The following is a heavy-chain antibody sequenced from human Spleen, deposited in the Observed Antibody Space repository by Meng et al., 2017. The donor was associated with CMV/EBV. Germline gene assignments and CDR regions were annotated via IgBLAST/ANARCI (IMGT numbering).Heavy chain of an antibody. J-gene: IGHJ6*02. V-gene: IGHV3-20*04. CDR1: GFNFDNYG. D-gene: IGHD5-18*01. Sequence: GESLKISCAASGFNFDNYGMNWVRQAPGQGLEWVSGINWNGGSTSYADSVKGRFTISRDNAKNSLFLQMNSLRAEDTALYYCARALPTAMVLSMDVWGQGTTVTVSS. CDR2: INWNGGST. CDR3: ARALPTAMVLSMDV.